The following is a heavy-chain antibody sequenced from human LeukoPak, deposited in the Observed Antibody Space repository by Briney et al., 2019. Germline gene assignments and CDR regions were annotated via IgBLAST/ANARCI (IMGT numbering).Heavy chain of an antibody. CDR2: IIATGDST. D-gene: IGHD3-10*01. V-gene: IGHV3-23*01. CDR3: AKDLRTYGSGIYRLPTVIFNY. J-gene: IGHJ4*02. CDR1: GFSFSSYA. Sequence: GGSLRLSCAASGFSFSSYAVSWVRQAPGKGLEWVSSIIATGDSTYYADSVKGRFTIFRDNSKNTLYLQMNSLRAEDTAIYYCAKDLRTYGSGIYRLPTVIFNYWGQGTLVTVSS.